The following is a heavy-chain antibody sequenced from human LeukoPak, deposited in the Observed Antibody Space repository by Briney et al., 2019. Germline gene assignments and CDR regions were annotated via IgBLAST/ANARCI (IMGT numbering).Heavy chain of an antibody. CDR3: ARAWYYYDSSGYIDY. CDR1: GYTFTSYG. V-gene: IGHV1-18*01. J-gene: IGHJ4*02. CDR2: ISAYNGNT. D-gene: IGHD3-22*01. Sequence: ASVKVSCKASGYTFTSYGISWVRQAPGQGLEWMGWISAYNGNTNYAQKLQGRVTMTTDTSTSTAYMELRSLRSGDTAVYYCARAWYYYDSSGYIDYWGQGTLVTVSS.